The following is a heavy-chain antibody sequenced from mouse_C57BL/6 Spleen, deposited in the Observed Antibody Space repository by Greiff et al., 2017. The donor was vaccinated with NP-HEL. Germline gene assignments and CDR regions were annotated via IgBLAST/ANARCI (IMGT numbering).Heavy chain of an antibody. V-gene: IGHV5-9-1*02. D-gene: IGHD1-1*01. CDR3: TRENVAYYYAMDY. CDR1: GFTFSSYA. CDR2: ISSGGDYI. J-gene: IGHJ4*01. Sequence: EVKLVESGEGLVKPGGSLKLSCAASGFTFSSYAMSWVRQTPEKRLEWVAYISSGGDYIYYADTVKGRFTISRDNARNTLYLQMSSLKSEDTAMYYCTRENVAYYYAMDYWGQGTSVTVPS.